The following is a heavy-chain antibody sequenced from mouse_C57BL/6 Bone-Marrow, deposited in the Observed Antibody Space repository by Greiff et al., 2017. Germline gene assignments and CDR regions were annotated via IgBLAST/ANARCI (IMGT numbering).Heavy chain of an antibody. CDR1: GFTFSSYG. CDR3: ARRDDYGSSYSDY. V-gene: IGHV5-6*02. CDR2: ISSGGSYT. J-gene: IGHJ2*01. Sequence: DVKLVESGGALVKPGGSLKLSCAASGFTFSSYGMSWVRQTPDKRLEWVATISSGGSYTNYPDSVKGRFTISRDKAKNTLYLQLSSLKSEDTAVYYCARRDDYGSSYSDYWGQGTTLTVAS. D-gene: IGHD1-1*01.